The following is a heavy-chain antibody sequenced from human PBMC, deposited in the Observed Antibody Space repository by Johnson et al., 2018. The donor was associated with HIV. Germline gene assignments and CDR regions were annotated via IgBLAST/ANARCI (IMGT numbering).Heavy chain of an antibody. D-gene: IGHD3-22*01. J-gene: IGHJ3*02. V-gene: IGHV3-74*01. CDR1: GFTFSSYW. CDR2: INSDGSST. Sequence: VQLVESGGGLVQPGGSLRLSCAASGFTFSSYWMHWVRQAPGKGLVWVSRINSDGSSTSYADSVKGRFTLSRDNSKNTLYLQMNSLRAEDTAVYFCARDYPYDRSPRGAFDIWGQGTMVTVSS. CDR3: ARDYPYDRSPRGAFDI.